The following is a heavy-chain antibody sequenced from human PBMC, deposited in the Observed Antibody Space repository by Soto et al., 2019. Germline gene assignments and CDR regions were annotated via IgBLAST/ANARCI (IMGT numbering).Heavy chain of an antibody. CDR2: ISAYNGNT. V-gene: IGHV1-18*01. CDR1: GYTFTSYG. J-gene: IGHJ5*02. Sequence: ASVKVSCKASGYTFTSYGISWVRQAPGQGLERMGWISAYNGNTNYAQKLQGRVTMTTDTSTSTAYMELRSLRSDDTAVYYCARIMRFSGYCSGGSCYNWFDPWGQGTLVTVSS. CDR3: ARIMRFSGYCSGGSCYNWFDP. D-gene: IGHD2-15*01.